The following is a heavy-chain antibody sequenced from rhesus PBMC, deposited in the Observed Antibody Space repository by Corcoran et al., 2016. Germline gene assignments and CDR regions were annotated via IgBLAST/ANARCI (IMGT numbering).Heavy chain of an antibody. V-gene: IGHV4-106*01. J-gene: IGHJ4*01. D-gene: IGHD5-24*01. CDR2: IYGSGGGT. CDR3: ARARYSGYTYGAYFDY. Sequence: QVQLQESGPGLVKPSETLSLTCAVSGGSISDAYYWSWSRSWICPRPGGGLEGIGYIYGSGGGTTYHPSLKNQVAISIDTSKNHFSLRLNSVTAADTAVYYCARARYSGYTYGAYFDYWGQGVLVTVSS. CDR1: GGSISDAYY.